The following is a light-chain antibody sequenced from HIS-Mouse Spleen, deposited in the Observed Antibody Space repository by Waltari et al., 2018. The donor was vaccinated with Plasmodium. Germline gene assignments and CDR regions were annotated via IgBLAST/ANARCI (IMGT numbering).Light chain of an antibody. Sequence: EIVMTQSPATLSVSPGERATLSCRASQSVSSNLAWYQQKPGQAPRLLIYGASARATGIPARFSGSGCGTEFTLTISSMQSEDFAVDYCQQYNNWPPFTFGPGTKVEIK. CDR1: QSVSSN. J-gene: IGKJ3*01. CDR3: QQYNNWPPFT. CDR2: GAS. V-gene: IGKV3-15*01.